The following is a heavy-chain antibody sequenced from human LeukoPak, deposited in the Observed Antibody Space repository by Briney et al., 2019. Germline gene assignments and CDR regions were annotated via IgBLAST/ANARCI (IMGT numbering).Heavy chain of an antibody. J-gene: IGHJ5*02. CDR2: IYYTGST. V-gene: IGHV4-39*01. Sequence: SETLSLTCTVSGGSISSSGYYWVWIRQPPGKGLEWIGSIYYTGSTYYNPSLRSRVTISVDTSKNQFSLKLTSVTAADTAVYFCARPPLFDISLFDPWGQGTLVTVSS. CDR3: ARPPLFDISLFDP. CDR1: GGSISSSGYY. D-gene: IGHD3-3*01.